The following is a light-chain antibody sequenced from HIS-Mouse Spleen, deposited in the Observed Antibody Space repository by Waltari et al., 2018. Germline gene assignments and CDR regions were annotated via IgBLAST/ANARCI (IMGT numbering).Light chain of an antibody. CDR3: CSYAGSSTFVWV. V-gene: IGLV2-23*03. CDR2: EGS. CDR1: SSDVGSYNL. Sequence: QSALTQPASVSGSPGQSITISCTGTSSDVGSYNLVSWYQQHPGKAPKLMIYEGSKRPSGVSNRFSGSKSGNTAYLTISGLQAEDEADYYCCSYAGSSTFVWVFGGGTKLTVL. J-gene: IGLJ3*02.